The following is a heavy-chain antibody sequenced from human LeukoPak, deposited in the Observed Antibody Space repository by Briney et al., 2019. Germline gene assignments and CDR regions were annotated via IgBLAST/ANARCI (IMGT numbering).Heavy chain of an antibody. Sequence: GGSLRLSCAASGFTFSSYYIHWVRQAPGKGLVWVSRIDSDGNITTYADSVKGRFTISRDSAKNTLYLQMNSLRAEDTAVYYCARISYDSSGYYDYWGQGTLVTVSS. D-gene: IGHD3-22*01. CDR2: IDSDGNIT. CDR1: GFTFSSYY. J-gene: IGHJ4*02. CDR3: ARISYDSSGYYDY. V-gene: IGHV3-74*01.